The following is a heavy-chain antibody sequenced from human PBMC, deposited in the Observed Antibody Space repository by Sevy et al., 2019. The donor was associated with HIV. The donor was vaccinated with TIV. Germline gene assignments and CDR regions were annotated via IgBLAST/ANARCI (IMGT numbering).Heavy chain of an antibody. D-gene: IGHD6-19*01. CDR1: GYSFRNYW. J-gene: IGHJ4*02. CDR3: AREFGVEVAEH. V-gene: IGHV5-51*01. CDR2: IYPDDSET. Sequence: GESLKISCKGSGYSFRNYWNDWVRQIPGKGLEGGGIIYPDDSETRYSPSVQGRVTISADKSISTAYLQWSSLSASDTAMYYCAREFGVEVAEHWGQGTLVTVSS.